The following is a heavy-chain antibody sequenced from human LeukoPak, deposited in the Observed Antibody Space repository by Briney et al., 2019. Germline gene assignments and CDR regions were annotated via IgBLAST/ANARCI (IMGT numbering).Heavy chain of an antibody. Sequence: GGSLRLSCAASGFTFSAYWMSWVRQAPGEGPEWVANIKQDGSDKYYVDSVKGRFTISRDNAKNSLYLQMNSLRAEDTAVYYCARKTVVGSYFDYWGQGTPVTVSS. CDR2: IKQDGSDK. CDR1: GFTFSAYW. J-gene: IGHJ4*02. CDR3: ARKTVVGSYFDY. D-gene: IGHD4-23*01. V-gene: IGHV3-7*03.